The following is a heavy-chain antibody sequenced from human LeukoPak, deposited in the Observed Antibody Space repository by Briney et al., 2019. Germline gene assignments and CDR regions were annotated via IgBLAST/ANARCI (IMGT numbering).Heavy chain of an antibody. V-gene: IGHV4-39*01. J-gene: IGHJ5*02. Sequence: SETLSLTCTASGGSINSTTYYWGWIRQPPGRGLEWIVSIYYSGSTYYNASLKSRAIISVDTSNSLFSLKLGSVTAGETAAYYCARHSLRQWGPSGWLELWRQGTRVRVS. CDR2: IYYSGST. D-gene: IGHD6-19*01. CDR3: ARHSLRQWGPSGWLEL. CDR1: GGSINSTTYY.